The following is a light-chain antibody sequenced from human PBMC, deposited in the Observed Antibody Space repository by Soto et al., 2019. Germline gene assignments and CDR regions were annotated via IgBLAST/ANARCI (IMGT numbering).Light chain of an antibody. CDR2: DVS. Sequence: QSVLAQPASVSGSPGQSITISCTGTSSDVGGYNYVSWYQQHPDKAPKLMIYDVSNRPSGVSNRFSGSKSGNTASLTISGLQAEDEADYYCSSYTCSSSLGVFGTGTKVTVL. J-gene: IGLJ1*01. CDR3: SSYTCSSSLGV. V-gene: IGLV2-14*01. CDR1: SSDVGGYNY.